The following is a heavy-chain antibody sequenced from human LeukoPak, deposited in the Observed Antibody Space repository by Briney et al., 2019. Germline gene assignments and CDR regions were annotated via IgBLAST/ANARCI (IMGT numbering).Heavy chain of an antibody. V-gene: IGHV4-39*07. CDR1: GGSISSSSYY. Sequence: SETLSLTCTVSGGSISSSSYYWGWIRQPPGKGLEWIGSIYYRGSTYYNPSLKSRVTISVDTSKNQFSLKLSSVTAADTAVYYCARVSPSYSSGWYLIDYWGQGTLVTVSS. CDR2: IYYRGST. CDR3: ARVSPSYSSGWYLIDY. J-gene: IGHJ4*02. D-gene: IGHD6-19*01.